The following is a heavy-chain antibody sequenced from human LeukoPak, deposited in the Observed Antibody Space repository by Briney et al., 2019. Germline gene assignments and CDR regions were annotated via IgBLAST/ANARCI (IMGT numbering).Heavy chain of an antibody. J-gene: IGHJ4*02. CDR2: IKTKIQGATT. D-gene: IGHD2-8*02. V-gene: IGHV3-15*01. CDR1: GLTFNDAW. CDR3: GDFTGHTKGY. Sequence: KPGGSLRLSCEASGLTFNDAWMNWVRQAPGKGLEWVALIKTKIQGATTEYAAPVKGRFIISRDDSKNTLYLQMNNLRAEDTAVYYCGDFTGHTKGYWGQGTLVTVSS.